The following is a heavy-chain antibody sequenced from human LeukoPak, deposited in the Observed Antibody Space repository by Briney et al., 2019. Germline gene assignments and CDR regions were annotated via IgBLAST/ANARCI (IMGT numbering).Heavy chain of an antibody. CDR2: IWYDGSNK. V-gene: IGHV3-33*01. CDR1: GFTFSNYG. CDR3: ATARNNYDYSGFSALDS. Sequence: GRSLRPSCVASGFTFSNYGMHWVRQAPGMGLEWVAVIWYDGSNKNYRDSVRGRFTISRDNFKNTLYLEMNSLRAEDTAVYYCATARNNYDYSGFSALDSWGQGTLVTVSS. J-gene: IGHJ4*02. D-gene: IGHD3-22*01.